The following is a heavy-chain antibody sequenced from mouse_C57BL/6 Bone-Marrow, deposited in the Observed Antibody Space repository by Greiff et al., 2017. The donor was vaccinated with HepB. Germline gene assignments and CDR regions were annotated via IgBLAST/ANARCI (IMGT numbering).Heavy chain of an antibody. V-gene: IGHV1-54*01. J-gene: IGHJ1*03. CDR2: INPGSGGT. CDR3: ARALNYGSSYGWYFDV. D-gene: IGHD1-1*01. CDR1: GYAFTNYL. Sequence: QVQLKESGAELVRPGTSVKVSCKASGYAFTNYLIEWVKQRPGQGLEWIGVINPGSGGTNYNEKFKGKATLTADKSSSTAYMQLSSLTSEDSAVYFCARALNYGSSYGWYFDVWGTGTTVTVSS.